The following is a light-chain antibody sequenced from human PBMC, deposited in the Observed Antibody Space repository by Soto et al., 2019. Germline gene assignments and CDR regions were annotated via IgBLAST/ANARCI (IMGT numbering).Light chain of an antibody. CDR2: DAS. J-gene: IGKJ2*01. Sequence: EIVLTQSPGTLSLSPGERATLSCRASQSVSSSYLAWYQQRPGQAPRLLIYDASSRATGIPDRFSGRGSGTDFTLTISRLEPEDFAGYYCQQYGSSPPMYTFGQGTKLEIK. CDR3: QQYGSSPPMYT. CDR1: QSVSSSY. V-gene: IGKV3-20*01.